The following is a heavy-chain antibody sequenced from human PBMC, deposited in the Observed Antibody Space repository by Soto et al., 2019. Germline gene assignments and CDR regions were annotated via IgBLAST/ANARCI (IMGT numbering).Heavy chain of an antibody. J-gene: IGHJ6*02. CDR3: ARGVRFLEWFNPTYYYYGMDV. CDR1: GGTFSSYA. Sequence: QVQLVQSGAEVKKPGSSVKVSCKASGGTFSSYAISWVRQAPGQGLEWMGGIIPIFGTANYAQKFQGRVTITADESTSTAYMELSSLRSEDTAVYYCARGVRFLEWFNPTYYYYGMDVWGQGTTVTVSS. CDR2: IIPIFGTA. V-gene: IGHV1-69*01. D-gene: IGHD3-3*01.